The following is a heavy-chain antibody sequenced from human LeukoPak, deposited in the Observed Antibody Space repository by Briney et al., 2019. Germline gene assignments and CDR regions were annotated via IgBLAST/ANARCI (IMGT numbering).Heavy chain of an antibody. Sequence: SETLSLTCTVSGGSISSGDYYWSWIRQPPGKGLEWIGYIYYSGSTYYNPSLKSRVTISVDTSKNQFSLKLSSVTAADTAVYYCASTYDFRSGYYSGPLDYWGQGTLVTVSS. CDR1: GGSISSGDYY. D-gene: IGHD3-3*01. J-gene: IGHJ4*02. CDR3: ASTYDFRSGYYSGPLDY. V-gene: IGHV4-30-4*08. CDR2: IYYSGST.